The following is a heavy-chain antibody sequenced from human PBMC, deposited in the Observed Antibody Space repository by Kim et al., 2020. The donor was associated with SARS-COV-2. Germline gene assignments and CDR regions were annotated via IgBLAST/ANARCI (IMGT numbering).Heavy chain of an antibody. V-gene: IGHV3-23*01. CDR1: GFTLSSYA. CDR2: ISGSGGDT. Sequence: GGSLRLSCAASGFTLSSYALGWVRQAPGKGLEWVSGISGSGGDTYSADSEKGRFTISRDNSKNTLYLQMSSLIAEETAVYYSAKAPNRAASAYYDYAMDVWGQGTTVTVSS. D-gene: IGHD6-13*01. CDR3: AKAPNRAASAYYDYAMDV. J-gene: IGHJ6*02.